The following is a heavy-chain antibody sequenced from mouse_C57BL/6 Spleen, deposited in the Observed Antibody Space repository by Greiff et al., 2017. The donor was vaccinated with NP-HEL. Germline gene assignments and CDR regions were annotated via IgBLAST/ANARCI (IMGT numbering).Heavy chain of an antibody. CDR3: ARHEDGLRRTYYYFDY. CDR1: GYTFTEYT. Sequence: QVQLQQSGAELVKPGASVKLSCKASGYTFTEYTIHWVKQRSGQGLEWIGWFYPGSGSIKYNEKFKDKATLTADKSSSTVYMELSRLTSEDSAVYVCARHEDGLRRTYYYFDYWGQGTTLTVSS. CDR2: FYPGSGSI. J-gene: IGHJ2*01. D-gene: IGHD2-4*01. V-gene: IGHV1-62-2*01.